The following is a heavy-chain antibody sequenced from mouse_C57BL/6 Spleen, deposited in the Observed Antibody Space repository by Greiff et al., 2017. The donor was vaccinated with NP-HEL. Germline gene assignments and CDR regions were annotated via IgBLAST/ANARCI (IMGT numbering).Heavy chain of an antibody. CDR3: ARTGSYYFDY. V-gene: IGHV1-55*01. D-gene: IGHD4-1*01. CDR2: IYPGSGST. CDR1: GYRLTRWG. J-gene: IGHJ2*01. Sequence: VQLQQPGAELVHPGASVKMYCKACGYRLTRWGDTLVGGLSGQGLQWLGDIYPGSGSTNYNEKFKSKATLTVDTSSSTAYMQLSSLTSEDSAVYYCARTGSYYFDYWGQGTTLTVSS.